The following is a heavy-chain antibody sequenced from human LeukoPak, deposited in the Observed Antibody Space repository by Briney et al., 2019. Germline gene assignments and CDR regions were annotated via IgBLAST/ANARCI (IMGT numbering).Heavy chain of an antibody. D-gene: IGHD3-10*01. CDR3: ARDPPPTFNYGSGRGYYYGMDV. Sequence: GGSLRLSCAASGFTFSSYWMSWVRQAPGKGLEGVANIKQDRSEKYYVDSVKGRFTISRDNAKNSLYLQMNSLRAEDTAVYYCARDPPPTFNYGSGRGYYYGMDVWGKGTTVTVSS. CDR2: IKQDRSEK. V-gene: IGHV3-7*03. CDR1: GFTFSSYW. J-gene: IGHJ6*04.